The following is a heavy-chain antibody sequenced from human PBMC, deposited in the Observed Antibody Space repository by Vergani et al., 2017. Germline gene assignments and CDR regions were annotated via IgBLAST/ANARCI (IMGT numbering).Heavy chain of an antibody. V-gene: IGHV4-34*01. D-gene: IGHD2-2*02. CDR3: ATIGYRRWGYYFDY. Sequence: QAQLQQWGAGLLKPSETLSLTCAIYGRSFNDYCWTWVRQPPGKGLEWIGEICHTEDTKYSPSLKSRVTVSVDESRSLFSLRLNSVTAADTAVYYCATIGYRRWGYYFDYWGQGILVTVPS. J-gene: IGHJ4*02. CDR2: ICHTEDT. CDR1: GRSFNDYC.